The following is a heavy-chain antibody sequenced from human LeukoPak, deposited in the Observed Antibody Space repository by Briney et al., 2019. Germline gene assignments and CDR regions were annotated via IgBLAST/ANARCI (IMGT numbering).Heavy chain of an antibody. D-gene: IGHD6-13*01. J-gene: IGHJ4*02. Sequence: ASVKVSCKASGYTFSNYAISWVRQAPGQGLEWMGWISGYNANTNDAQKFQGRVTVTTDTSTNTTYMELRSLRSDDTAVYYCARTSAYGSSWHSYWGQGTLVTVSS. CDR2: ISGYNANT. CDR1: GYTFSNYA. V-gene: IGHV1-18*01. CDR3: ARTSAYGSSWHSY.